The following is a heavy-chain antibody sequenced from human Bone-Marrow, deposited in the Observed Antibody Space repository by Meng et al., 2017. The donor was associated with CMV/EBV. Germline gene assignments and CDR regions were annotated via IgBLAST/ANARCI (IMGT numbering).Heavy chain of an antibody. V-gene: IGHV3-13*01. J-gene: IGHJ6*02. CDR2: IGTAGDT. CDR1: GFTFSSYD. Sequence: ETLSLTCAASGFTFSSYDMHWVRQATGKGLEWVSAIGTAGDTYYPGSVKGRFTISRDNSKNTLYLQMNSLRAEDTAVYYCAKDLLRFLESVYGMDVWGQGTTVTVSS. D-gene: IGHD3-3*01. CDR3: AKDLLRFLESVYGMDV.